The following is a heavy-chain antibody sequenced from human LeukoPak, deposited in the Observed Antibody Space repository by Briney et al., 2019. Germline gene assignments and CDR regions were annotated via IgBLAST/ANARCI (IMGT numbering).Heavy chain of an antibody. V-gene: IGHV3-23*01. CDR1: GFTFNNYA. CDR2: ISGSGGNT. D-gene: IGHD3-3*01. Sequence: GGSLRLSCAASGFTFNNYAMSWVRQAPGKGLEWVSDISGSGGNTYYADSVKGRFTISRDNAKNSLYLQMNSLRAEDTAVYYCARDHAFSYYYYYMDVWGKGTTVTVSS. CDR3: ARDHAFSYYYYYMDV. J-gene: IGHJ6*03.